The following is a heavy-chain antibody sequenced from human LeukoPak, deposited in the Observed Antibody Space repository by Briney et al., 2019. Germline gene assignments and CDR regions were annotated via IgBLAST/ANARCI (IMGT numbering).Heavy chain of an antibody. V-gene: IGHV1-69*13. J-gene: IGHJ5*02. D-gene: IGHD6-13*01. CDR1: GGTFSSYA. CDR3: ARDRAAAGLNNWFDP. Sequence: SVKVSCKASGGTFSSYAISWVRQAPGQGLEWMGGIVPIFGTADYAQKFQGRVTITADESTSTAYMELSSLRSEDTAVYYCARDRAAAGLNNWFDPWGQGTRVTVSS. CDR2: IVPIFGTA.